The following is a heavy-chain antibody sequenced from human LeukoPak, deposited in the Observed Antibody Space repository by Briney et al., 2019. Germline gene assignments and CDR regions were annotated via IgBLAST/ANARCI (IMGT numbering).Heavy chain of an antibody. Sequence: SETLSLTCTVSDGSISIYYWSWIRQPPGKGLEWIGYIYDSGSTNYNPSLKSRVTISVDTSKNQFSLKLSSVTAADTAVYYCACLTTADAFDIWGQGTMVTVSS. D-gene: IGHD3-22*01. CDR1: DGSISIYY. J-gene: IGHJ3*02. V-gene: IGHV4-59*01. CDR2: IYDSGST. CDR3: ACLTTADAFDI.